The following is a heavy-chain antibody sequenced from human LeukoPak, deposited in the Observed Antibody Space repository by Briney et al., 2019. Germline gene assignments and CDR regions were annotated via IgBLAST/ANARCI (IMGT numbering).Heavy chain of an antibody. CDR1: GYTFTSYG. D-gene: IGHD4-23*01. J-gene: IGHJ5*02. V-gene: IGHV1-18*01. CDR2: ISAYSGNA. Sequence: ASVKVSCKASGYTFTSYGITWVRQAPGQGPEWMGWISAYSGNANYAQKLQGRVTMTTDTSTSTAYMELRSLRSDDTAVYYCARDSPTVEGWFDPWGQGTLVTVSS. CDR3: ARDSPTVEGWFDP.